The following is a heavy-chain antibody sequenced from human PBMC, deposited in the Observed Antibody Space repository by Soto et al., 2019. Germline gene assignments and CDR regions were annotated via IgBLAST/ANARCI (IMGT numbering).Heavy chain of an antibody. CDR1: GFSLSTSGMC. CDR3: ARAIAARSFYYGMDV. J-gene: IGHJ6*02. CDR2: IDWDDDK. V-gene: IGHV2-70*01. D-gene: IGHD6-6*01. Sequence: SGPTLVNPTHTLTLTCTFSGFSLSTSGMCVSWIRQPPGKALEWLALIDWDDDKYYSTSLKTRLTISKDTSKNQVVLTMTNMDPVDTATYYCARAIAARSFYYGMDVWGQGTTVTVSS.